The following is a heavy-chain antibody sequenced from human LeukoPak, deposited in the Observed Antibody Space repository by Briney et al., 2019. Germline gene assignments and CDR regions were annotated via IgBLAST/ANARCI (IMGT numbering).Heavy chain of an antibody. CDR2: IWYDGSNK. CDR3: ARDVWYDSRVRTFDY. J-gene: IGHJ4*02. CDR1: GFTFSSYG. V-gene: IGHV3-33*01. D-gene: IGHD3-22*01. Sequence: GGSLRLSCAASGFTFSSYGMHWVRQAPGKGLEWVAVIWYDGSNKYYADSVKGRFTISRDNSKNTLYLQMNSLRAEDTAVYYCARDVWYDSRVRTFDYWDQGTLVTVSS.